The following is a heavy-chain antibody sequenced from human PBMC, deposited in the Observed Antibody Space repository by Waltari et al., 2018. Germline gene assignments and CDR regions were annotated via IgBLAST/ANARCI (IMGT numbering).Heavy chain of an antibody. CDR1: GYTLTELS. J-gene: IGHJ6*02. CDR2: FDPEDGET. CDR3: ATSLDCSGGSCYSINYYYGMDV. Sequence: QVQLVQSGAEVKKPGASVKVSCKVSGYTLTELSMHWVRQAPGNGLEWMGGFDPEDGETIYAQKFQGRVTMTEDTSTDTAYMALSSLRSEDTAVYYCATSLDCSGGSCYSINYYYGMDVWGQGTTVTVSS. D-gene: IGHD2-15*01. V-gene: IGHV1-24*01.